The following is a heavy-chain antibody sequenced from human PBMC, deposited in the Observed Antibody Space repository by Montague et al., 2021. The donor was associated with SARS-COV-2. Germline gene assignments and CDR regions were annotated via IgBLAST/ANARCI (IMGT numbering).Heavy chain of an antibody. D-gene: IGHD2-8*01. V-gene: IGHV3-23*01. CDR1: GFPFNTYT. J-gene: IGHJ2*01. CDR2: IFGSGAGT. CDR3: AKNGGSGSLVYWYFDL. Sequence: SLRLSCAASGFPFNTYTMTWVRQAPGKGLEWASSIFGSGAGTYYADSVRGRFTISRDNSKNTLYLQLHGLRAEDTAVYYCAKNGGSGSLVYWYFDLWGRGTPVAVSS.